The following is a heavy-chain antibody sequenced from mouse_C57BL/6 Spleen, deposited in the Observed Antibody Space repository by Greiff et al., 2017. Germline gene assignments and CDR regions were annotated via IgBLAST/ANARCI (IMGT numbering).Heavy chain of an antibody. CDR1: GYTFTSYW. V-gene: IGHV1-7*01. D-gene: IGHD2-5*01. Sequence: VKLVESGAELAKPGASVKLSCKASGYTFTSYWMHWVKQRPGQGLEWIGYINPSSGYTKYNQKFKDKATLTADKSSSTAYMQLSSLTYEDSAVYYCARENSKRDDAMDYWGQGTSVTVSS. CDR3: ARENSKRDDAMDY. CDR2: INPSSGYT. J-gene: IGHJ4*01.